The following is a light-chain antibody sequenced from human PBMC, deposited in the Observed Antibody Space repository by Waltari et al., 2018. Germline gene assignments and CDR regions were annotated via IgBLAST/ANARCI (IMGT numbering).Light chain of an antibody. CDR2: LGS. V-gene: IGKV2-28*01. CDR1: QSLLHSNGYTY. CDR3: MQALQTPRT. Sequence: DIVMTQSPLSLSVTPGEPASISCRSSQSLLHSNGYTYLDWYLQKPGQSPQLLIYLGSNRASAVPDRFSGSGSGTDFTLKISRVEAEDVGVFYCMQALQTPRTFGPGTKVDI. J-gene: IGKJ3*01.